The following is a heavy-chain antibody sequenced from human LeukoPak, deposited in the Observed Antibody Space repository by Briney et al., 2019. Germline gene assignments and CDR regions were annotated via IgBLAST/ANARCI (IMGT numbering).Heavy chain of an antibody. Sequence: ASVKVSCKASGYTFTNYGISWVRQAPGQGLEWMGWISAYNGDTNYAQKPQGRVTMTTDTPTSTAYMELRSLRSDYTAVYFCAVRNRSSWSPFDFWGEGTLVTVSS. V-gene: IGHV1-18*01. CDR3: AVRNRSSWSPFDF. D-gene: IGHD6-13*01. CDR2: ISAYNGDT. CDR1: GYTFTNYG. J-gene: IGHJ4*02.